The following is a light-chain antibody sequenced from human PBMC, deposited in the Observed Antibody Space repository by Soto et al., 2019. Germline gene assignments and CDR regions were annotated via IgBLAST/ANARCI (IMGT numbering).Light chain of an antibody. Sequence: QSALTQPASVSGSPGQSITIACTGTSSDVGSYNLVSWYQQHPGKAPKLMIYEVSKRPSGVSNRFSGSKSGNTASLTTSGLQAEDEADYYCCSYAGSSGYVFGTGTKLTVL. CDR1: SSDVGSYNL. CDR3: CSYAGSSGYV. V-gene: IGLV2-23*02. CDR2: EVS. J-gene: IGLJ1*01.